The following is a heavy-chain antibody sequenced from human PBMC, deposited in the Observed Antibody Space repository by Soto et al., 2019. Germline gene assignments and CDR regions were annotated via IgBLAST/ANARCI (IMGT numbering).Heavy chain of an antibody. CDR3: AREASGSYATS. J-gene: IGHJ5*02. V-gene: IGHV3-23*01. D-gene: IGHD3-10*01. CDR1: GFTFSSYA. Sequence: EVQLLESGGGLVQPGGSLRLSCAASGFTFSSYAMSWVRQAPGKGLEWVSAISGSGSNTYYVDSVKGRFTISRDNAKNKMYLQMSSLRAEDTAVYYCAREASGSYATSWGQGTLVTASS. CDR2: ISGSGSNT.